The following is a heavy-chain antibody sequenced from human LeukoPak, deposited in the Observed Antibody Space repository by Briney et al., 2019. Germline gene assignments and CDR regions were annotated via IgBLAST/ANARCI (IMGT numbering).Heavy chain of an antibody. V-gene: IGHV3-13*01. CDR1: GFTFSSYD. J-gene: IGHJ4*02. CDR3: ARGPAGYCSGGSCYFDY. D-gene: IGHD2-15*01. CDR2: IGTAGDT. Sequence: TGGSLRLSCAASGFTFSSYDMHWARQATGKGLEWVSAIGTAGDTYYPASVKGRFTISRENAKNSLCLQMNSLRAGDTAVYYCARGPAGYCSGGSCYFDYWGQGTLVTVSS.